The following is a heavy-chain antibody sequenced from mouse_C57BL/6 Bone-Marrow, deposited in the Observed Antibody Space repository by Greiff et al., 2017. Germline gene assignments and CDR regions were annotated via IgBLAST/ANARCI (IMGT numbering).Heavy chain of an antibody. J-gene: IGHJ2*01. D-gene: IGHD2-10*02. Sequence: QVQLQQPGTELVKPGASVKLTCKASGYTFTSFWMHWVKQRPGQGLEWIGNINPSNGGTNYNEKFKSKATLTVDKSSSTAYMQLSSLTSEDSAVYYGARLALYGNESYWGQGTTLTVSS. CDR3: ARLALYGNESY. CDR1: GYTFTSFW. V-gene: IGHV1-53*01. CDR2: INPSNGGT.